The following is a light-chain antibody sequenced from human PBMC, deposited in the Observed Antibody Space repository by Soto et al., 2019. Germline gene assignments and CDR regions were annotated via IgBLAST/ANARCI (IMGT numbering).Light chain of an antibody. CDR2: DVS. V-gene: IGLV2-14*03. Sequence: QSALTQPASVSGSPGQSIAISCTGTSSDVGGYNYVSWYQRHPGKTPKLIIYDVSNRPSGVSDRFSGSRSGNTASLTISGLQAEDEADYYCSSYTPSNTVVFGGGTKVTVL. CDR1: SSDVGGYNY. J-gene: IGLJ3*02. CDR3: SSYTPSNTVV.